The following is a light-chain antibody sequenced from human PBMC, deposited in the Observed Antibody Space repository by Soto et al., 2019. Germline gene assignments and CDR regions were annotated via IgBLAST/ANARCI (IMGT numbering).Light chain of an antibody. J-gene: IGLJ7*01. CDR3: SSYTNSNAAV. Sequence: QSALTQPASVSGSPGQSITISCTGTSSDVGGYNYVSWYQQHPGKAPKLMIYNVSNRPSGVSNRFSGSKSGNTASLTISGLQAEDEADHYCSSYTNSNAAVFGGGTQLTVL. CDR1: SSDVGGYNY. V-gene: IGLV2-14*01. CDR2: NVS.